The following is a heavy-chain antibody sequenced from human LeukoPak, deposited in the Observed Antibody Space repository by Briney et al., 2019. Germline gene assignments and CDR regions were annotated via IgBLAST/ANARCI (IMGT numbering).Heavy chain of an antibody. CDR3: TRCSTGTRLYYFDY. J-gene: IGHJ4*02. CDR1: GFTFGDRY. CDR2: SRNKANSYTT. Sequence: PGGSLRLSXTASGFTFGDRYIDWVRQTPGKGLEWLGRSRNKANSYTTEYAASVKGRFTISRDESKNLLYLQMNSLKTEDTAVYYCTRCSTGTRLYYFDYWGQGTLVTVSS. D-gene: IGHD1/OR15-1a*01. V-gene: IGHV3-72*01.